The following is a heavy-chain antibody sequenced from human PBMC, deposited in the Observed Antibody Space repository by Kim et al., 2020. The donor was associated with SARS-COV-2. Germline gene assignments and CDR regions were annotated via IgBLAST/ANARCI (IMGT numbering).Heavy chain of an antibody. CDR3: ARERDVRLLGWFDP. V-gene: IGHV1-46*01. J-gene: IGHJ5*02. D-gene: IGHD3-16*01. Sequence: AQKFQGRVTMTRDTSTSTVYMELSSLRSEDTAVYYCARERDVRLLGWFDPWGQGTLVTVSS.